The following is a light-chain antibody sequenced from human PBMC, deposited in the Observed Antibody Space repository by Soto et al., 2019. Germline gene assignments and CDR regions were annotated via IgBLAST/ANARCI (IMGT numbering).Light chain of an antibody. J-gene: IGKJ1*01. CDR1: QSISNN. Sequence: EIVLTQSPATLSLSPGERATLSCRASQSISNNLAWYQQKPGQAPRLVIYSAFTRATGIPARFSGSGSGTEFTLNISSMQYEDFAVYYCQQYNDWWKFGQATK. CDR3: QQYNDWWK. CDR2: SAF. V-gene: IGKV3-15*01.